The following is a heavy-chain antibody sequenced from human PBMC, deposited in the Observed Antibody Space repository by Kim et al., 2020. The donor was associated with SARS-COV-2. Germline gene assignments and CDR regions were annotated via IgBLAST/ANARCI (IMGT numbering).Heavy chain of an antibody. CDR3: ARDWVEDSTTVTTGPTGDY. Sequence: SETLSLTCTVSGGSISSSSYYWGWIRQPPGKGLEWIGSIYYSGSTYYNPSLKSRVTISVDTSKNQFSLKLSSVTAADTAVYYCARDWVEDSTTVTTGPTGDYWGQGTLVTVSS. CDR1: GGSISSSSYY. D-gene: IGHD4-17*01. CDR2: IYYSGST. J-gene: IGHJ4*02. V-gene: IGHV4-39*07.